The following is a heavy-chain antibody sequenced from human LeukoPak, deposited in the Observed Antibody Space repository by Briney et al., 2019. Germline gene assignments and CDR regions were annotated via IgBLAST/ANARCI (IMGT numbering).Heavy chain of an antibody. J-gene: IGHJ5*02. CDR2: INHSGST. CDR1: GGSFSGYY. V-gene: IGHV4-34*01. CDR3: AGPVRGARGTNWFDP. D-gene: IGHD3-16*01. Sequence: SETLSLTCAVYGGSFSGYYWSWIRQPPRKGLEWIGEINHSGSTNYNPSLKSRVAISVDTSKNQFSLKLSPVTAADTAVYYCAGPVRGARGTNWFDPWGQGTLVTVSS.